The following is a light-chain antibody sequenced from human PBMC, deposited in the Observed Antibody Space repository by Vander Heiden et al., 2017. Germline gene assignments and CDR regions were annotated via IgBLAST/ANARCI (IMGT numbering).Light chain of an antibody. CDR3: QQDDNLPIT. CDR1: QDISNY. Sequence: DIQMTQSPSSLSASVGDRVTITCQASQDISNYLNWYQQKPGKVPKLLIYDASNLETGVPSRFSGSGSGTDFTFTISSLQPEDIATYYCQQDDNLPITFGQGTRLEIK. J-gene: IGKJ5*01. CDR2: DAS. V-gene: IGKV1-33*01.